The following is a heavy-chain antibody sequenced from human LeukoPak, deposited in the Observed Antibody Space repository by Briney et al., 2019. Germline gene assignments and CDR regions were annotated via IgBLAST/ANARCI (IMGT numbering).Heavy chain of an antibody. CDR3: ARGLVATKRFDY. CDR2: ISYSGST. Sequence: PSETLSLTCTVSGGSISNTDSYWNWIRQPPGKGLEWIGFISYSGSTNYNPSLKSRVTMSIDTSKNQFSLKLSSVTAADTAVYYCARGLVATKRFDYWGQGTLVTVSS. V-gene: IGHV4-61*05. D-gene: IGHD5-12*01. J-gene: IGHJ4*02. CDR1: GGSISNTDSY.